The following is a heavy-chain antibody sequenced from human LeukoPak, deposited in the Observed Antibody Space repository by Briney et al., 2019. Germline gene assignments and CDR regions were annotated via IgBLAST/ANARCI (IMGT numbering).Heavy chain of an antibody. CDR2: IIPIFGTA. J-gene: IGHJ6*02. V-gene: IGHV1-69*01. CDR3: AGDAPSDVVVPAALKYYYYGMDV. D-gene: IGHD2-2*01. Sequence: WASVKVSCKASGGTFSSYAISWVRQAPGQGLEWMGGIIPIFGTANYAQKFQGRVTITADESTSTAYMELSSLRSEDTAVYYCAGDAPSDVVVPAALKYYYYGMDVWGQGTTVTVSS. CDR1: GGTFSSYA.